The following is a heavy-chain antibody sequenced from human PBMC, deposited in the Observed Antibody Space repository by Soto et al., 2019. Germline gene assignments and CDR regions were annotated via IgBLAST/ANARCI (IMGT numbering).Heavy chain of an antibody. CDR2: INPSGGST. CDR3: ARSYDSSGYYYAFDI. Sequence: ASVKVSCKASGYTFTSYYMHWVRQAPGQGLERMGIINPSGGSTSYAQKFQGRVTMTRDTSTSTVYMELSSLRSEDTAVYYCARSYDSSGYYYAFDIWGQGTMVTVSS. V-gene: IGHV1-46*01. J-gene: IGHJ3*02. D-gene: IGHD3-22*01. CDR1: GYTFTSYY.